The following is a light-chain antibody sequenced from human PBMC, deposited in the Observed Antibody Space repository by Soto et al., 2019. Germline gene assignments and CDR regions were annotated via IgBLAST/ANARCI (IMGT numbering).Light chain of an antibody. V-gene: IGKV3-11*01. Sequence: EIVLAPSPATLSLSPGERATLSCRASQSVSSYLAWYQQKPGQAPRLLIYDASNRATGIPARFSGSGSGTDFTLTISRLEPEDFAVFYCQHYDSLPITFGQGTRLE. CDR2: DAS. CDR3: QHYDSLPIT. J-gene: IGKJ5*01. CDR1: QSVSSY.